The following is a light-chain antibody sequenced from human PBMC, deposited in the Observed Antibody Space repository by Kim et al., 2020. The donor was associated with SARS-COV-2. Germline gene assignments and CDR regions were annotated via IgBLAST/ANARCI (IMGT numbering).Light chain of an antibody. CDR2: GAS. CDR1: HTYGIN. Sequence: EIVMTQSPATLSMSPGETAALSCRSSHTYGINLAWYQQKPGQAPRLLIYGASTRATGIPARFSGSGSGTEFTLTISSLQSDDFAVYYCQQFQTFGQGTKLEI. J-gene: IGKJ2*01. V-gene: IGKV3-15*01. CDR3: QQFQT.